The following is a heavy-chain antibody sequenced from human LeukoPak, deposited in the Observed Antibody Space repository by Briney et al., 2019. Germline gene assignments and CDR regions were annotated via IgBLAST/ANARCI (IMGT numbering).Heavy chain of an antibody. J-gene: IGHJ4*02. CDR3: ARDLTMLGTPGDDFDY. Sequence: PGGSLTLSCAASGFTFSNYCMHWVRQVPGKGLVCVSRINENGRTTSYADSVKGRFTISRDNGKNMVYLQMTSLRAEDTAIYYCARDLTMLGTPGDDFDYWGQGSQVTVSS. V-gene: IGHV3-74*01. D-gene: IGHD3-3*01. CDR2: INENGRTT. CDR1: GFTFSNYC.